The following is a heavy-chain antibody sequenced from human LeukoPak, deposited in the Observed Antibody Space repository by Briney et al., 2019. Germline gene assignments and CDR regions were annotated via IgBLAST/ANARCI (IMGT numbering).Heavy chain of an antibody. CDR1: GGSISSSSYY. J-gene: IGHJ4*02. D-gene: IGHD3-10*01. CDR3: ARRRQYYGSGSPPPADY. Sequence: SETLSLTCTVSGGSISSSSYYWGWIRQPPGKGLEWIGSIYYSGSTYYNPSLKSRVTISVDTSKNQFSLKLSSVTAADTAVYYCARRRQYYGSGSPPPADYWGQGTLVTVSS. V-gene: IGHV4-39*01. CDR2: IYYSGST.